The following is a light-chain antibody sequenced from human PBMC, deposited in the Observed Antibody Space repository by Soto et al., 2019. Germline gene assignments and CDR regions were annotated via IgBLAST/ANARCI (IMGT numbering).Light chain of an antibody. J-gene: IGKJ3*01. CDR3: HQFGSSPLDT. Sequence: MVLTQSPGTLSLSPGERATLSCRASQTISSSFLAWYQQKPGQAPRLLIYRASRRAPGIPDRFSGSGSWTDFTLTISRLEPEDFAVYYCHQFGSSPLDTFGPGTKVEIK. V-gene: IGKV3-20*01. CDR1: QTISSSF. CDR2: RAS.